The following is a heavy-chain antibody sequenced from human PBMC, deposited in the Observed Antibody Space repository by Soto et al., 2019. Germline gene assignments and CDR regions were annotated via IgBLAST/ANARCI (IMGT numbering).Heavy chain of an antibody. V-gene: IGHV1-2*04. CDR1: GYTFTGYD. D-gene: IGHD3-22*01. CDR3: ARPPYYYDSSGYDY. CDR2: INANSGGT. J-gene: IGHJ4*02. Sequence: ASVKVSCKASGYTFTGYDMHWVRQAPGQGLEWMGWINANSGGTNYAQKFQGWVTMTRDTSTSTAYMELSSLRSDDTAVYYCARPPYYYDSSGYDYWGQGTLVTVSS.